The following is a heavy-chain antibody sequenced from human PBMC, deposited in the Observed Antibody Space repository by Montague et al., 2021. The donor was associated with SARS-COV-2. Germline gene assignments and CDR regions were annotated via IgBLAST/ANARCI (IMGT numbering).Heavy chain of an antibody. J-gene: IGHJ6*02. CDR1: RFTFSDFW. V-gene: IGHV3-7*01. CDR3: ARGSTGWYAIFGHYGMDV. Sequence: SLSLSCAASRFTFSDFWMNWVRQAPGKGLEWVADIKHDGSEKSYVDSVKGRFTISRDNAKNSLYLQMNSLRAEDTAVYYCARGSTGWYAIFGHYGMDVWGQGTTVTVSS. D-gene: IGHD6-19*01. CDR2: IKHDGSEK.